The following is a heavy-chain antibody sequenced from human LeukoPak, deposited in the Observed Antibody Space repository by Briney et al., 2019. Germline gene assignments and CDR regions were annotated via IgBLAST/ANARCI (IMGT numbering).Heavy chain of an antibody. Sequence: VASVKVSCKASGYTFTSYDINWVRQATGQGLEWMGWMNPNSGNTGYAQKFQGRVTMTRNTSISTAYMELSSLRSEDTAVYYCARGSEVDYYGSGSYYKRYYYYYGMDVWGQGTTVTVSS. CDR2: MNPNSGNT. CDR1: GYTFTSYD. J-gene: IGHJ6*02. D-gene: IGHD3-10*01. V-gene: IGHV1-8*01. CDR3: ARGSEVDYYGSGSYYKRYYYYYGMDV.